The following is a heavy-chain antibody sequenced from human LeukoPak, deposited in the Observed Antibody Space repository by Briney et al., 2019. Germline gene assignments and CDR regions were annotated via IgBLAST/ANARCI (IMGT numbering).Heavy chain of an antibody. J-gene: IGHJ4*02. CDR1: GYTFTSYG. V-gene: IGHV1-18*01. Sequence: GASVKVSCKASGYTFTSYGISWVRQAPGQGLEWMGWISAYNGNTNYAQKLQGRVTMTRDTPTSTVYMELSSLRSEDTAVYYCARESGGSGWYGYWGQGTLVTVSS. CDR3: ARESGGSGWYGY. D-gene: IGHD6-19*01. CDR2: ISAYNGNT.